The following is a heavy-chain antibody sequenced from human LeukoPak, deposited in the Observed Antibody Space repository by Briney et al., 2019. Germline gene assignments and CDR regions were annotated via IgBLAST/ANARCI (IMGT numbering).Heavy chain of an antibody. CDR1: GGTFSSYA. CDR2: IIPIFGTA. Sequence: ASVKVSCKASGGTFSSYAISWVRQAPGQGLEWMGGIIPIFGTANYAQKFQGRVTITADKSTSTAYMELSSLRSEDTAVYYCARGLAAAGTGAFDIWGQGTMVTVSS. CDR3: ARGLAAAGTGAFDI. V-gene: IGHV1-69*06. D-gene: IGHD6-13*01. J-gene: IGHJ3*02.